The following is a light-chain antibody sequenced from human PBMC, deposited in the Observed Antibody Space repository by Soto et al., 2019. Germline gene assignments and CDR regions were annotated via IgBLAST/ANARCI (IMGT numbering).Light chain of an antibody. Sequence: EIVMTQSPASLSVSPGERATLSCRASQSISTNLAWYKQKPGRAPRLLIYDASTRATGIPAKFSGSGSGTEFTLIISSLQSEDFAVYYCQQYHNWPPITFGGGTKVEIK. CDR2: DAS. CDR1: QSISTN. CDR3: QQYHNWPPIT. V-gene: IGKV3-15*01. J-gene: IGKJ4*01.